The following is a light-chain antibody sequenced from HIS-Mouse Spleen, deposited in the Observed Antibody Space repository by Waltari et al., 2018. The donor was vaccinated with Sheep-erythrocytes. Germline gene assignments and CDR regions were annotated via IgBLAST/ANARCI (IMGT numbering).Light chain of an antibody. J-gene: IGLJ1*01. Sequence: QSALTQPRSVSGSPGPSVTISCTVTSSDVGGHNYVSWYQQHPGKAPKLMIYDVSKRPSGVPDRFSGSKSGNTASLTISGLQAEDEADYYCCSYAGSYNHVFATGTKVTVL. CDR3: CSYAGSYNHV. CDR1: SSDVGGHNY. V-gene: IGLV2-11*01. CDR2: DVS.